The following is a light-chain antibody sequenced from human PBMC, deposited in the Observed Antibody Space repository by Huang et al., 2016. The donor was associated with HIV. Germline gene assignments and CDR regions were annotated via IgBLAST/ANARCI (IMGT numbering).Light chain of an antibody. CDR1: QPVDSD. CDR2: GAS. V-gene: IGKV3-15*01. Sequence: EIVMTQSPATLSGSPGERAALSCRASQPVDSDLAWYQQKPGQAPRLRVYGASTRATGIPARFSGSGSGTEFTLTISSLQSEDFAVYYCQQYNNWPRTFGPGTKVDIK. CDR3: QQYNNWPRT. J-gene: IGKJ3*01.